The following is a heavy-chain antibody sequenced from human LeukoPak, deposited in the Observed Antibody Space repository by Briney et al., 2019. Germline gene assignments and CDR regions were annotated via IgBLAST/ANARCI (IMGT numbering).Heavy chain of an antibody. Sequence: PSETLSLTCAVYGGSFSGYYWSWIRQPPGKGLEWIGEINHSGSTNYNPSLKSRVTISVDTSKNQFSLKLSSVAAADTAVYYCARGLSIAARYYYYYYMDVWGKGTTVTVSS. D-gene: IGHD6-6*01. J-gene: IGHJ6*03. CDR3: ARGLSIAARYYYYYYMDV. V-gene: IGHV4-34*01. CDR2: INHSGST. CDR1: GGSFSGYY.